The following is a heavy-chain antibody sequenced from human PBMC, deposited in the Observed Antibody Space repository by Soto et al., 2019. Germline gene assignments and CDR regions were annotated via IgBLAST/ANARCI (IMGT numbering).Heavy chain of an antibody. Sequence: PSETLSLTCSVSGASISGYYWSWIRQPPGKGLEWIGEINHSGSTNYNPSLKSRVTISVDTSKNQFSLKLSSVTAADTAVYYCARWSSYCSSTSCADYYYYYGMDVWGQGTTVTVSS. CDR3: ARWSSYCSSTSCADYYYYYGMDV. D-gene: IGHD2-2*01. CDR1: GASISGYY. CDR2: INHSGST. V-gene: IGHV4-34*01. J-gene: IGHJ6*02.